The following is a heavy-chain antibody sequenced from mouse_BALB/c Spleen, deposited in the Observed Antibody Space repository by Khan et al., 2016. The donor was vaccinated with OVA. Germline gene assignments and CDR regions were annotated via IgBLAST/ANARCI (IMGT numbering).Heavy chain of an antibody. Sequence: QVQLKQSGAELARPGASVKLSCKASGYTFTDYYINWVKQRTGQGLEWIGEISPGSGDTYYNEKFKGKATLTADKSSSTAYMQLNGLTSEASAVYFCARRNYFGYTFAYWGQGTLVTVSA. CDR3: ARRNYFGYTFAY. D-gene: IGHD1-2*01. CDR1: GYTFTDYY. J-gene: IGHJ3*01. V-gene: IGHV1-77*01. CDR2: ISPGSGDT.